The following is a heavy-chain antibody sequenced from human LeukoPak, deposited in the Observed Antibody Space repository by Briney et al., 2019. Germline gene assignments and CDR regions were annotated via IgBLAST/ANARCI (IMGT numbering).Heavy chain of an antibody. CDR3: ARGGYFDSSGYPNPLDY. J-gene: IGHJ4*02. V-gene: IGHV4-34*01. Sequence: WASLSLTWAVDGPSFGGYYWTWIRQTPGKGPEWLGDSNHSGSTNYNPSLKRRVFMSVDTAKNQFSLKLNSVSAADTAVYYCARGGYFDSSGYPNPLDYWGQGTLVTVSS. CDR2: SNHSGST. D-gene: IGHD3-22*01. CDR1: GPSFGGYY.